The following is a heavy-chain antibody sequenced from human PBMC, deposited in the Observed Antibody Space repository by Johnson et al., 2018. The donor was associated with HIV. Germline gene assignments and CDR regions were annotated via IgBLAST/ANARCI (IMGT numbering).Heavy chain of an antibody. D-gene: IGHD3-10*01. V-gene: IGHV3-30-3*01. J-gene: IGHJ3*02. CDR3: AKDGDYYGSGSYAGYSAPFDI. CDR1: GFTFSSYA. Sequence: QVQLLESGGGVVQPGRSLRLSCAASGFTFSSYAMHWVRQAPGKGLEWVAVISYDGSNKYYADSVKGRFTISRDNSKNTLYLQMNSLRTEDTALYYCAKDGDYYGSGSYAGYSAPFDIWGQGTMVTVSS. CDR2: ISYDGSNK.